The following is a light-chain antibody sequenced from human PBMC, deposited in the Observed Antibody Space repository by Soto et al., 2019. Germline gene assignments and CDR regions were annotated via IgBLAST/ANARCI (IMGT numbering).Light chain of an antibody. V-gene: IGKV3-20*01. J-gene: IGKJ5*01. Sequence: EIVLTQSPVTLSLSPGERATLSCRASQSVSSSYLAWYQQKPGQAPRLLIYGASTRPTGIPDRFSGSGSGTDFTLTISRLEPEDFAVYYCQQYGTSLPFGQGTRLEIK. CDR3: QQYGTSLP. CDR1: QSVSSSY. CDR2: GAS.